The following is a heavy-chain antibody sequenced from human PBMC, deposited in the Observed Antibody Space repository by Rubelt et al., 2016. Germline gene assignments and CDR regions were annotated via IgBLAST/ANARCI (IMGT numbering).Heavy chain of an antibody. Sequence: GFSVSSYYINWVRQAPGKGLVWVSRINSDGSSTSYADSVKGRFTISRDNAKNTLYLQMNSLRAEDTAVYYCARDNTMGRFDPWGQGTLVTVSS. V-gene: IGHV3-74*01. J-gene: IGHJ5*02. CDR3: ARDNTMGRFDP. D-gene: IGHD5-24*01. CDR1: GFSVSSYY. CDR2: INSDGSST.